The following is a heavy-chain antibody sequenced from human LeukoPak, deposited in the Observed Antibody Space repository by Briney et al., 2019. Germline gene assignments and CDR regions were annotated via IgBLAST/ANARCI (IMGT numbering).Heavy chain of an antibody. V-gene: IGHV3-9*01. CDR2: ISWNSGSI. CDR3: AKDAVYGESGTGMDV. CDR1: GFTFDDYA. D-gene: IGHD4-17*01. J-gene: IGHJ6*02. Sequence: PGGSLRLSCAASGFTFDDYAMHWVRQAPGKGLEWVSGISWNSGSIGYADSVKGRFTISRDDAKNSLYLQMNSLRAEDTALYYCAKDAVYGESGTGMDVWGQGTTVTVS.